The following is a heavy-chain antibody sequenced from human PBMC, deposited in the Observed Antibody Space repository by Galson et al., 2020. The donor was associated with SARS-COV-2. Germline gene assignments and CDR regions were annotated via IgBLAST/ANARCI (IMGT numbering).Heavy chain of an antibody. CDR2: TYWNDDK. J-gene: IGHJ4*02. Sequence: SGPTLVKPTQTLTLTCTFSGFSLSTSAVGVGWIRQPPGKALEWLAVTYWNDDKRYSPSLKNRLAITRDTSKNQVVLTMTNMDPVDTATYFCARRRVSVVAKYYFDYWGPGILVAVSS. CDR3: ARRRVSVVAKYYFDY. V-gene: IGHV2-5*01. CDR1: GFSLSTSAVG.